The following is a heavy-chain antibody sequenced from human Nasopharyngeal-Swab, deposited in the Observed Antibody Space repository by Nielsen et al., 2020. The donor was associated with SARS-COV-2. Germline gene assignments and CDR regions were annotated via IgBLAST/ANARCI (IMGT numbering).Heavy chain of an antibody. CDR2: ISTSSSYL. CDR1: GFTLSSNS. Sequence: GESLTLSCAASGFTLSSNSMNWVRQAPGKGLEWVSSISTSSSYLYYADSVKGRFTISRDNPKNSLYLQMNSLRAEDTAVYYCARGRGGGYDPWGYYYYDMDVWGHGTTVTVSS. CDR3: ARGRGGGYDPWGYYYYDMDV. V-gene: IGHV3-21*01. D-gene: IGHD5-12*01. J-gene: IGHJ6*02.